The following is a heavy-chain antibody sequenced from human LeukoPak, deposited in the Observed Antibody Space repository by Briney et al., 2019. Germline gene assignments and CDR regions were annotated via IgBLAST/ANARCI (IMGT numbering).Heavy chain of an antibody. V-gene: IGHV4-34*01. D-gene: IGHD6-25*01. Sequence: SETLSLTCAVYGGSFSGYYWSWIRQPPGKGLEWIGEINHSGSTNYNPSLKSRVTISVDTSKNQFSLKLSSVTAADTAVYYCAQSGGDAFDIWGQGTMVTVSS. CDR1: GGSFSGYY. CDR2: INHSGST. CDR3: AQSGGDAFDI. J-gene: IGHJ3*02.